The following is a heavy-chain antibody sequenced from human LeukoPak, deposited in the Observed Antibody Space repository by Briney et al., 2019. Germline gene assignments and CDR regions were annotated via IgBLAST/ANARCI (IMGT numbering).Heavy chain of an antibody. CDR3: AREYSGSYQTGEYDAFDI. J-gene: IGHJ3*02. CDR2: INPNSGGT. CDR1: GYTFTGYY. V-gene: IGHV1-2*02. Sequence: ASVKVSCKASGYTFTGYYMHWVRPAPGQGLEWMGWINPNSGGTNYAQKFQGRVTMTRDTSISTAYMELSRLRSDDTAVYYCAREYSGSYQTGEYDAFDIWGQGTMVTVSS. D-gene: IGHD1-26*01.